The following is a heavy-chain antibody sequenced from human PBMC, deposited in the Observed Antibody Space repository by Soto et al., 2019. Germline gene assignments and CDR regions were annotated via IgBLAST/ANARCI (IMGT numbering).Heavy chain of an antibody. J-gene: IGHJ6*02. CDR1: GGCFSGYY. CDR3: GRCKRIRDYYGMDV. CDR2: INHSGST. V-gene: IGHV4-34*01. D-gene: IGHD2-21*01. Sequence: SETLSLTCAVYGGCFSGYYWSWFRQPPGKGLEWIGEINHSGSTNYNPSLKSRVTISVDTSKNQFSLKLSSVTAADTAVYYCGRCKRIRDYYGMDVWGQGTTLTVSS.